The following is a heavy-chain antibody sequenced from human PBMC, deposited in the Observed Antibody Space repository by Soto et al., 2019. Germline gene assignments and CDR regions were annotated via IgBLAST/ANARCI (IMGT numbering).Heavy chain of an antibody. V-gene: IGHV3-33*01. CDR2: IWYDGSNK. D-gene: IGHD6-19*01. CDR3: ARDGQGLAPYALDV. CDR1: GFTFSGHA. J-gene: IGHJ6*02. Sequence: QVQLVESGGGVAQPGRSLRLSCTVSGFTFSGHAMHWVRQAPGKGLEWVTQIWYDGSNKYYAESVKGRFTISRDNSKNTLYLQMTSLRVEDTAGYYCARDGQGLAPYALDVWGQGTSVTVSS.